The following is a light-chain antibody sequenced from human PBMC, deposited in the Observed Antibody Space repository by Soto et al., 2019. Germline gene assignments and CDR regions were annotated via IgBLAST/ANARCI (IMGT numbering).Light chain of an antibody. Sequence: QSALTQPRSVSGSPGQSVTISCTGTSSDVGGYNYVSWFQQHPDKAPKLMIYDVTKRPSGVPDRFSGSKSGNAASLTISGLQADDEADYCCASDAGSYTVIFGGGTKLTVL. CDR2: DVT. CDR3: ASDAGSYTVI. CDR1: SSDVGGYNY. J-gene: IGLJ2*01. V-gene: IGLV2-11*01.